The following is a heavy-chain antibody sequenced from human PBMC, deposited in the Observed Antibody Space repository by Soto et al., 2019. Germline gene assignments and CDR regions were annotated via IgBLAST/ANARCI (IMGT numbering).Heavy chain of an antibody. Sequence: QLQLQESGPGLVKPSETLSLTCTVSGGSISSSSYYWGWIRQPPGKGLEWIGSIYYSGSTYYNPSLKSRVTISVDTSKNQFSLKLSSVTAADTAVYYCARRGGSYYYGMDVWGQGTTVTVSS. CDR2: IYYSGST. J-gene: IGHJ6*02. CDR3: ARRGGSYYYGMDV. V-gene: IGHV4-39*01. CDR1: GGSISSSSYY. D-gene: IGHD1-26*01.